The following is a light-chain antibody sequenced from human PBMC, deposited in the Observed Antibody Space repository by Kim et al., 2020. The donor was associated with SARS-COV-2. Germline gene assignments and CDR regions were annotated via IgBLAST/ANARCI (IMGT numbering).Light chain of an antibody. J-gene: IGKJ1*01. V-gene: IGKV1-5*03. CDR1: QGISTW. Sequence: ASVGVRVTITCRASQGISTWLAWYQQKPGKAPKLLIYRASSLERGVPSNFSASGSGTEFTLTINNLQPDDIATYYCQEYSGYWTFGQGTKVDIK. CDR3: QEYSGYWT. CDR2: RAS.